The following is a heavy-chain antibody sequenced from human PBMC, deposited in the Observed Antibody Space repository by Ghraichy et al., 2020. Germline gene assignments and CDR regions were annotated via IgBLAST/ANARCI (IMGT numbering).Heavy chain of an antibody. CDR3: AKDIGGCRDFYGSGTYYVCALDI. CDR2: ISVSGGGT. D-gene: IGHD3-10*01. V-gene: IGHV3-23*01. CDR1: GFTFSNYG. Sequence: GESLRLSCAASGFTFSNYGMSWVRQAPGKGLEWVSGISVSGGGTFSADSVKGRFTISSDNSKNTLFLQMNSLRAEDTAVYYCAKDIGGCRDFYGSGTYYVCALDIGGQGTMVTVSS. J-gene: IGHJ3*02.